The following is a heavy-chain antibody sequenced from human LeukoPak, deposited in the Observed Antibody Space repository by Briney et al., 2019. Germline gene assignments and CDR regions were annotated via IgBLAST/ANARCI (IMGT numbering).Heavy chain of an antibody. J-gene: IGHJ4*02. V-gene: IGHV3-30-3*01. CDR2: ISYDGSNK. CDR1: GFTFSSYA. CDR3: MGGAFDY. D-gene: IGHD3-16*01. Sequence: PGGSLRLSCAASGFTFSSYAMHWVRQAPGKGLEWVAVISYDGSNKYYADSVKGRFTISRDNSKNTLYLQMNSLRAEDTAVYYCMGGAFDYWGQGTLVTVSS.